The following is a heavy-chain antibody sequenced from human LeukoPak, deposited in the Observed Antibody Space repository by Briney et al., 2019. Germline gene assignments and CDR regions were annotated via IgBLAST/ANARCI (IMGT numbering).Heavy chain of an antibody. CDR3: ARHPQQLVRSWYFDL. J-gene: IGHJ2*01. V-gene: IGHV4-61*02. D-gene: IGHD6-13*01. CDR2: IYTSGST. Sequence: SQTLSLTCTVSGGSISSGSYYWSWIRQPAGKGLEWIGRIYTSGSTNYNPSLKSRVTISVDTSKNQFSLKLSSVTAADTAVYYCARHPQQLVRSWYFDLWGRGTLVTVSS. CDR1: GGSISSGSYY.